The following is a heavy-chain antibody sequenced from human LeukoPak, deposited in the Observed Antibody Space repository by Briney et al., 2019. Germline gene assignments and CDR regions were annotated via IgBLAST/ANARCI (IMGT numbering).Heavy chain of an antibody. J-gene: IGHJ3*02. V-gene: IGHV3-7*01. CDR2: IKQDGSEK. CDR1: GYSISSGYC. D-gene: IGHD3-9*01. CDR3: ARAPETGWRGAPGAFDI. Sequence: ETLSLTCTVSGYSISSGYCWGWIRQPPGKGLEWVANIKQDGSEKYYVDSVKGRFTISRDNVKNSLYLQMNSLRAEDTAVYYCARAPETGWRGAPGAFDIWGQGTMVTVSS.